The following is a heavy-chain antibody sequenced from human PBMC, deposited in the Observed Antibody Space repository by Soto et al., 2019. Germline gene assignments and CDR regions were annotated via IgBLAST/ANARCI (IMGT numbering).Heavy chain of an antibody. CDR3: ARVGDSSGYYKYNWFDP. V-gene: IGHV1-3*01. CDR2: INAGNGNT. Sequence: QVQLVESGGGVVQPGRSLRLSCAASGFTFSSYAMHWVRQAPGQRLEWMGWINAGNGNTKYSQKFQGRVTITRDTSASTAYMELSSLRSEDTAVYYCARVGDSSGYYKYNWFDPWGQGTLVTVSS. J-gene: IGHJ5*02. D-gene: IGHD3-22*01. CDR1: GFTFSSYA.